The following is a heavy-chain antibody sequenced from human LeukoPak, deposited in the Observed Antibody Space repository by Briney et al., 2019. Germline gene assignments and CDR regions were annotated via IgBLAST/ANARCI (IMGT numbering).Heavy chain of an antibody. J-gene: IGHJ6*03. V-gene: IGHV4-59*01. CDR3: WSVAARWIGREYYYYYYMDV. Sequence: SETLSLTCAVSGGSISGYYWSWIRQPPGKGLEWIGYIYYTGSTNYNPSLKSRVTISVDTSKNQFSLKLSSVTSADTAVYYSWSVAARWIGREYYYYYYMDVWGKGNTVTVSS. CDR2: IYYTGST. CDR1: GGSISGYY. D-gene: IGHD6-6*01.